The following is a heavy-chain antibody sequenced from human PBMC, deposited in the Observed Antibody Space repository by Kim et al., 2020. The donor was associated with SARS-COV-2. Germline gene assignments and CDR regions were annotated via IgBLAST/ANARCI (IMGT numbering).Heavy chain of an antibody. CDR3: ASNRYCSSTSCEMDAFDI. V-gene: IGHV1-2*04. Sequence: ASVKVSCKASGYTFTGYYMHWVRQAPGQGLEWMGWINPNSGGTNYAQKFQGWVTMTRDTSISTAYMELSRLRSDDTAVYYCASNRYCSSTSCEMDAFDIWGQGTMVTVSS. J-gene: IGHJ3*02. CDR1: GYTFTGYY. CDR2: INPNSGGT. D-gene: IGHD2-2*01.